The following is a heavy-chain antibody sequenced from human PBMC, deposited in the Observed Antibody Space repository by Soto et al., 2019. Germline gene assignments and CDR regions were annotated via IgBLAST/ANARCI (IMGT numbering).Heavy chain of an antibody. Sequence: PGGSLRLSCAASGFTFSSYGMHWVRQAPGKGLKRVAVISYDGSNKYYADSVKGRFTISRDNSKNTLYLQMNSLRAEDTAVHYCAKLDVLYYDSSGYYSDPIDYGGQVTLVTV. V-gene: IGHV3-30*18. D-gene: IGHD3-22*01. CDR2: ISYDGSNK. CDR3: AKLDVLYYDSSGYYSDPIDY. J-gene: IGHJ4*02. CDR1: GFTFSSYG.